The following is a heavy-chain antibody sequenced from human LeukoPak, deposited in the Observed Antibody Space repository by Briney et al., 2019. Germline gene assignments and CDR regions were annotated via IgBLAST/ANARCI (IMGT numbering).Heavy chain of an antibody. CDR3: ARVKRASSVTIFGVVPDY. Sequence: SETLSLTCTVSGDSISSSFYYWGWIRQPPGKGLEWIGSICYSGNTYYNPFFKSRVTISVDTSKNHFSLQLSSVTAADTAVYYCARVKRASSVTIFGVVPDYWGQGTLVTVSS. CDR2: ICYSGNT. J-gene: IGHJ4*02. V-gene: IGHV4-39*02. CDR1: GDSISSSFYY. D-gene: IGHD3-3*01.